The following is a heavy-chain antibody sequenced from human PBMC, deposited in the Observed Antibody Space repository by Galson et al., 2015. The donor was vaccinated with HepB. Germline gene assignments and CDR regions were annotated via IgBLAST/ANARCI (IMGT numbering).Heavy chain of an antibody. D-gene: IGHD1-26*01. CDR1: GYTFTNYY. J-gene: IGHJ4*02. CDR3: AKNRQSGSPAILLFD. V-gene: IGHV1-46*01. Sequence: SVKVSCKASGYTFTNYYIHWVRQAPGQGFEWMGVINPSDGYTNYPQKFQGRVTMTRDTSTSTVYMELSSLRSDDTAVYYCAKNRQSGSPAILLFDWGQGTLVTVSS. CDR2: INPSDGYT.